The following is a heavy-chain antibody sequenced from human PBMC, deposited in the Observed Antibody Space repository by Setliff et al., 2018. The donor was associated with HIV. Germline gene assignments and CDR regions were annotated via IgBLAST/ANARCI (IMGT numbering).Heavy chain of an antibody. Sequence: SVKVSCKASGYRFNTYGISWVRQAPGQGLEWMGGIVPIFGTANYAQKFQGRVTITADESTSTAYMELSSLRSEDTAVYYCAREGYSSSWLNYYYYMDVWGKGTTVTVSS. CDR2: IVPIFGTA. CDR3: AREGYSSSWLNYYYYMDV. V-gene: IGHV1-69*13. J-gene: IGHJ6*03. CDR1: GYRFNTYG. D-gene: IGHD6-13*01.